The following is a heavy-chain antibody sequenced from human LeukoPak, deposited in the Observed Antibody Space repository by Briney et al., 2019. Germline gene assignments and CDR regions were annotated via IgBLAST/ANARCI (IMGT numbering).Heavy chain of an antibody. V-gene: IGHV3-53*01. Sequence: GGSLRLSCAASGFTVSNSDMSWIRQAPGKGLEWVSVIYSDGTSYYADSVKARLSISRDNSKNTLYLQMNSLRVEDTAMYYCTKTGGPWDWGQGTLVTVSS. J-gene: IGHJ4*02. D-gene: IGHD7-27*01. CDR2: IYSDGTS. CDR1: GFTVSNSD. CDR3: TKTGGPWD.